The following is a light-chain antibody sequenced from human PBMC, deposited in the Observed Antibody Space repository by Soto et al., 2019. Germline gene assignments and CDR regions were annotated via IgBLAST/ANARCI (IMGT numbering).Light chain of an antibody. V-gene: IGKV3-15*01. CDR3: QQYNVWPLT. CDR1: QSVSNN. J-gene: IGKJ4*01. Sequence: EIVMTQSPATLSVSPGERATLSCRASQSVSNNLAWYQQKPGQTPKLLIYVASTRATGIPARFSGSGSGTEFTLTLSSLQSEDFAVYYCQQYNVWPLTFGGGTKVEFK. CDR2: VAS.